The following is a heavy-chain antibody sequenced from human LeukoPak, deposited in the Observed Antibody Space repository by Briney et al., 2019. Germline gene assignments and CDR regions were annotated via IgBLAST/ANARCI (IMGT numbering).Heavy chain of an antibody. Sequence: SETLSLTCTVSGDSISSYYWSWIRQPPGKGLEWIGYFYYTGSSNYNPSPKSRVTMSVDSSKNHFSLKLSSVSAADTAVYYCARDRHGSENHDAFDVWGQGTVVTVSS. V-gene: IGHV4-59*01. CDR1: GDSISSYY. CDR3: ARDRHGSENHDAFDV. J-gene: IGHJ3*01. D-gene: IGHD3-10*01. CDR2: FYYTGSS.